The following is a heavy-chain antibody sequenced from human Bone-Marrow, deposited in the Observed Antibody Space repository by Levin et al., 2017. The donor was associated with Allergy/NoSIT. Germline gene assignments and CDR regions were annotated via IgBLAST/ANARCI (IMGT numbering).Heavy chain of an antibody. CDR2: INLDESEK. D-gene: IGHD1-26*01. CDR3: ARDPEGGRCDY. Sequence: GGSLRLSCAASGFRFSSNWMAWVRQAPGEGLEWVANINLDESEKNYVDSVKGRFTISRDNAKNSVFLQVDSLRDEDTAVYYCARDPEGGRCDYWGQGTLVTVSS. CDR1: GFRFSSNW. V-gene: IGHV3-7*01. J-gene: IGHJ4*02.